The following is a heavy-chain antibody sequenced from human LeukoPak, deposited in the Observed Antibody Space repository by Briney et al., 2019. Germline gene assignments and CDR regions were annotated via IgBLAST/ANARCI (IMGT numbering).Heavy chain of an antibody. V-gene: IGHV4-34*01. CDR3: AGTVAGFDY. CDR2: INHSGST. CDR1: GGSFSGYY. D-gene: IGHD6-19*01. J-gene: IGHJ4*02. Sequence: PSETLSLTCAVYGGSFSGYYWSWIRQPPGKGLEWIGEINHSGSTNYNPSLKSRVTISVDTSKNQFSLKLSSVTAADTAVYYCAGTVAGFDYWGQGTLVTVPS.